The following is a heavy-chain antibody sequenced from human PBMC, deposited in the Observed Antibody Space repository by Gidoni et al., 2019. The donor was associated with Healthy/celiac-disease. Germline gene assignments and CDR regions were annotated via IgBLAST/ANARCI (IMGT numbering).Heavy chain of an antibody. CDR3: ATDTMIVVADDAFDI. CDR2: ISYDGSNK. CDR1: GFTFSSYG. Sequence: QVQLVESGGGVVQPGRSLRLSCAASGFTFSSYGMHWVRQAPGKGLEWVAVISYDGSNKYYADSVKGRFTISRDNSKNTLYLQMNSLRAEDTAVYYCATDTMIVVADDAFDIWGQGTKVTVSS. D-gene: IGHD3-22*01. J-gene: IGHJ3*02. V-gene: IGHV3-30*03.